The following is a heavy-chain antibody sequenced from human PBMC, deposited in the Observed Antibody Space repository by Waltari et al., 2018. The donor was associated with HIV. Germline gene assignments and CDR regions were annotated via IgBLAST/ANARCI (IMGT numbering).Heavy chain of an antibody. CDR3: ARGPPNDLWPPQTRHMDV. D-gene: IGHD3-3*01. J-gene: IGHJ6*02. V-gene: IGHV1-8*01. Sequence: QVQLVQSGTEVKKPGASVKVSCKASGYTFTGYDMNWVRQATGQGLEWMGWINPESGNKAYAPKFQGRVTMTRNTSIRTAYMELTSLRSEDTAVYYCARGPPNDLWPPQTRHMDVWGQGTTVTVSS. CDR1: GYTFTGYD. CDR2: INPESGNK.